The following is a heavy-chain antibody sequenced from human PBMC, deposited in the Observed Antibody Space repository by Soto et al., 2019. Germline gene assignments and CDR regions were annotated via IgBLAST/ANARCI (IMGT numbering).Heavy chain of an antibody. J-gene: IGHJ4*02. CDR2: IYYSGST. Sequence: PSETMSLTCSVSGGSISSGGDSWSWIRQHPGKGLEWIGYIYYSGSTYYNPSLKSRVSISVDTSKNQFSLKLSSVTAADTAVYYCARSTLDYYYDASIGYWGQGALVTVSS. D-gene: IGHD3-22*01. CDR3: ARSTLDYYYDASIGY. CDR1: GGSISSGGDS. V-gene: IGHV4-31*03.